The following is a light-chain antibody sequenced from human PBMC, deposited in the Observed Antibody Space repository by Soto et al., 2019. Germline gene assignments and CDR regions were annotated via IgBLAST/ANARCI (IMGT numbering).Light chain of an antibody. CDR1: SSNIGGNP. CDR2: GTD. CDR3: AAFDDSLNGWV. J-gene: IGLJ3*02. Sequence: QSVLTQPPSAFGTPGQRVTISCSGSSSNIGGNPVVWYQQLPGTAPKLFIYGTDQRPSGVPDRFSGSKSGTAASLAISGLQSEDEADYYCAAFDDSLNGWVFGGGTTLTVL. V-gene: IGLV1-44*01.